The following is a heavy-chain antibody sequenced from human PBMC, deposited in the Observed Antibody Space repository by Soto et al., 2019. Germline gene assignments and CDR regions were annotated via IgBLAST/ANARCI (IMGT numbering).Heavy chain of an antibody. CDR2: IKSDGCGT. J-gene: IGHJ4*02. Sequence: EGPLVESGGGAIQPWGSLRLSCVASGFNFSSYWMHWGRQAPGKGLVGVSRIKSDGCGTYYADAVEGRLTISRDNAKNTLYLQMNSLRAEDTAVYYCARGDGDRFDGYGYLARHWGQGPLGTVSS. CDR1: GFNFSSYW. V-gene: IGHV3-74*01. CDR3: ARGDGDRFDGYGYLARH. D-gene: IGHD5-18*01.